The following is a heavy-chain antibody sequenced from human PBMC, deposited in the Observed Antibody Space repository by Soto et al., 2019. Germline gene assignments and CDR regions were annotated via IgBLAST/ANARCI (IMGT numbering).Heavy chain of an antibody. V-gene: IGHV5-10-1*01. Sequence: LGESLKISCKGSGYSFTSYWISWVRQMPGKGLEWMGRIDPSDSYTNYSPSFQGHVTTSADKSISTAYLQWSSLKASDTAMYYCARHNRDIVLMVYAGYYGMDVWGQGTTVTVSS. D-gene: IGHD2-8*01. CDR3: ARHNRDIVLMVYAGYYGMDV. CDR1: GYSFTSYW. J-gene: IGHJ6*02. CDR2: IDPSDSYT.